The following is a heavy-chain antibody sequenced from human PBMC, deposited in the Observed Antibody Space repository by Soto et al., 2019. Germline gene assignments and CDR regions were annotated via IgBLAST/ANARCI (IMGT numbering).Heavy chain of an antibody. CDR1: GESFSGYY. Sequence: SETLSLTCAVYGESFSGYYWSWIRQPPGKGLEWIGEINHSGSTNYNPSLKSRVTISVDTSKNQFSLKLSSVTAADTAVYYCARGRYYYGSGSYRVDPWGQGTLVTVSS. CDR2: INHSGST. CDR3: ARGRYYYGSGSYRVDP. J-gene: IGHJ5*02. V-gene: IGHV4-34*01. D-gene: IGHD3-10*01.